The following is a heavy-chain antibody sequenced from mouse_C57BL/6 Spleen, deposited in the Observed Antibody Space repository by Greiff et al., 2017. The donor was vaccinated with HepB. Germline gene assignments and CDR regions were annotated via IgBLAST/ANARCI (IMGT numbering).Heavy chain of an antibody. CDR2: IDPEASGT. CDR3: TRSRLRRGVYIDY. D-gene: IGHD2-4*01. Sequence: QVQLKQSGAELVRPGASVTLSCKASGYTFTDYEMHWVKQTPVHGLEWIGAIDPEASGTAYNPKFKGKAILTAYKSSSTAYMELRSLTSEDSAVNYSTRSRLRRGVYIDYWGQGTTLTVSS. CDR1: GYTFTDYE. J-gene: IGHJ2*01. V-gene: IGHV1-15*01.